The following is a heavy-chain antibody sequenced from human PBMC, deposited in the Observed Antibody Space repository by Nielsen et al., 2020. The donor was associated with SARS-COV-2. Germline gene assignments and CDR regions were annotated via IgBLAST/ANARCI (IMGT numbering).Heavy chain of an antibody. D-gene: IGHD6-13*01. CDR1: GFTFDDYA. J-gene: IGHJ6*02. Sequence: SCAASGFTFDDYAMHWVRQAPGKGLEWVSGISWNSGSIGYADSVKGRFTISRDNAKNSLYLQMNSLRAEDTALYYCAKEPGYSSSWYRLYYYYGMDVWGQGTTVTVSS. V-gene: IGHV3-9*01. CDR2: ISWNSGSI. CDR3: AKEPGYSSSWYRLYYYYGMDV.